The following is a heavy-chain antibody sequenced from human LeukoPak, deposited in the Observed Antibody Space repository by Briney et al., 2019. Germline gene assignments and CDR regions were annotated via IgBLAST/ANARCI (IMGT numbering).Heavy chain of an antibody. CDR2: TYYRSKWYY. D-gene: IGHD1-26*01. CDR3: VRDPVGGSTIFDC. Sequence: SQTLSLTCVISGDSVSSDSAAWNWIRQSPSRGLEWLGRTYYRSKWYYDYSVAVKSRVTINPDTSKNQFSLQLSSVTPEDTAVYYCVRDPVGGSTIFDCWGQGTLVTVSS. J-gene: IGHJ4*02. V-gene: IGHV6-1*01. CDR1: GDSVSSDSAA.